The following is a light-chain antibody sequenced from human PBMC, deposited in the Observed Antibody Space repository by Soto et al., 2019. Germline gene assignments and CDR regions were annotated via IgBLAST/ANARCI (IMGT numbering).Light chain of an antibody. CDR2: DAS. V-gene: IGKV1-33*01. J-gene: IGKJ4*01. CDR3: HRYDNLPLT. CDR1: QDISNY. Sequence: DIQMTQSPSSLSASVGDRVTITCQASQDISNYLNWYQQKPGKAPKLLIYDASNLETGVPSRFSGSGYGTDFTFTISSMQPEDIEKYYCHRYDNLPLTFGGGTKVEIK.